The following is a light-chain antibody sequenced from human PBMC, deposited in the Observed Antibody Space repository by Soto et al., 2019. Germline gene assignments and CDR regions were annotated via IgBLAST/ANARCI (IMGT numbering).Light chain of an antibody. CDR2: DVS. V-gene: IGLV2-14*01. J-gene: IGLJ1*01. CDR3: SSYRSSLIFYV. CDR1: SSDVGGYNY. Sequence: QSVLTQPASVSGSPGHSITISCTGTSSDVGGYNYVSWYQQHPGKAPKLMIYDVSNRPSGVSNRFSGSKSGNTASLTISGLQAEDEADYYCSSYRSSLIFYVFGTGTKVTVL.